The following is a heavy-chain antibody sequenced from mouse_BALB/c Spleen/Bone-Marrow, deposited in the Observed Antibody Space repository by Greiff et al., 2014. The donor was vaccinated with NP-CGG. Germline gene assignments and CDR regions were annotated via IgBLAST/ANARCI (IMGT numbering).Heavy chain of an antibody. D-gene: IGHD2-14*01. J-gene: IGHJ3*01. CDR2: ISSGSSTI. V-gene: IGHV5-17*02. Sequence: DVKLVESGGGLVQPGGSRKLSCAASGFTFSSFGIHWVRQAPEKGLEWVAYISSGSSTIYYADTVKGRFTISRDNPKNTLFLQMTSLRSEDAAIYYCAGPYYRYEGAWFAYWGQGTLVTVSA. CDR3: AGPYYRYEGAWFAY. CDR1: GFTFSSFG.